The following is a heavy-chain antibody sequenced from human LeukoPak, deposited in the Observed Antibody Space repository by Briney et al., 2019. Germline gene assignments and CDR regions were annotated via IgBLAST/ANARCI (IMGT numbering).Heavy chain of an antibody. CDR1: GFALTTSEVC. V-gene: IGHV2-5*02. CDR3: GHSVGVTHFDY. CDR2: ISWAGDK. D-gene: IGHD1-26*01. J-gene: IGHJ4*02. Sequence: SGPTLVNPTQTLTLTCTCSGFALTTSEVCVGWIRQPPAMALEWLALISWAGDKCPSPSLKTRPTITKDTSKNQTLLTITNIEPVDTATYYCGHSVGVTHFDYWRQGSLVSV.